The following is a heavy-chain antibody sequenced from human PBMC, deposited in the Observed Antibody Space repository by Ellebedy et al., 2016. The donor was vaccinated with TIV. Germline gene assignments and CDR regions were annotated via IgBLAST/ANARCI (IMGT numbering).Heavy chain of an antibody. D-gene: IGHD6-6*01. CDR3: ARDRDIRSSSDFQH. CDR1: GYTFTDYG. J-gene: IGHJ1*01. CDR2: IGTDMGNT. V-gene: IGHV1-18*04. Sequence: AASVKVSCKASGYTFTDYGITWLRQAPGQGLEWMGWIGTDMGNTNYAQKFSGRVTMTTDTSTTTGYMELRSLRSDDTALYYCARDRDIRSSSDFQHWGQGTLVTVSS.